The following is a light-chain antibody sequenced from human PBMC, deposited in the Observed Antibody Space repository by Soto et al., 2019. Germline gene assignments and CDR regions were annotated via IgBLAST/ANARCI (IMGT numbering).Light chain of an antibody. J-gene: IGLJ3*02. CDR3: QCYDSSLRGWV. CDR2: GDS. Sequence: SVLTQPPSVSGAPGQRVTISCTGSSSNIGANYDVHWYQHLPGTAPRLLISGDSNRPSGVPDRFSGSKSGTSASLGITGLQAEDEADYYCQCYDSSLRGWVFGGGTKLTVL. V-gene: IGLV1-40*01. CDR1: SSNIGANYD.